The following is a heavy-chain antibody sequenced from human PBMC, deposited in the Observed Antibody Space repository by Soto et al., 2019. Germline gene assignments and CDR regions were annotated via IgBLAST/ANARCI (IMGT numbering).Heavy chain of an antibody. J-gene: IGHJ4*02. CDR2: IYYSGST. V-gene: IGHV4-59*08. CDR1: DGSISSYY. D-gene: IGHD3-10*01. CDR3: ARHWYGSGTHYPFDS. Sequence: SETLSLTCTVSDGSISSYYWSWIRQPPGKGLEWIGYIYYSGSTDHNPSLKSRVTISVDTSKNQFSLKLSSVTAADTAVYFCARHWYGSGTHYPFDSWGPGTLVTVSS.